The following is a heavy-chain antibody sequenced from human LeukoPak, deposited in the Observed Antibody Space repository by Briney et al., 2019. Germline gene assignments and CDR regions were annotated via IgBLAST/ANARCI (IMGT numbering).Heavy chain of an antibody. CDR3: ARDGQFMGGFNY. J-gene: IGHJ4*02. V-gene: IGHV1-2*02. Sequence: ASVKVSCKASGYTFTGYYMHWVRQAPGQGLEWMGWISPNSGGTNYAQKFQGRVTMTRDTSISTAYMELSRLRSDDTAVYYCARDGQFMGGFNYWGQGTLVTVSS. CDR2: ISPNSGGT. D-gene: IGHD2-15*01. CDR1: GYTFTGYY.